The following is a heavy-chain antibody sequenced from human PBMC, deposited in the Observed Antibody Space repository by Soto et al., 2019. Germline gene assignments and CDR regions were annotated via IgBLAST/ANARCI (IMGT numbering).Heavy chain of an antibody. D-gene: IGHD2-2*01. V-gene: IGHV3-15*01. CDR3: TTDPIVVVPAAPPHDY. CDR2: IKSKTDGGTT. J-gene: IGHJ4*02. CDR1: GFTFSNAW. Sequence: GGSLRLSCAASGFTFSNAWMSWVRQAPGKGLEWVGRIKSKTDGGTTDYAAPVKGRFTISRDDSKNTLYLQMNSLKTEDTAVYYCTTDPIVVVPAAPPHDYWGQGTLVTVSS.